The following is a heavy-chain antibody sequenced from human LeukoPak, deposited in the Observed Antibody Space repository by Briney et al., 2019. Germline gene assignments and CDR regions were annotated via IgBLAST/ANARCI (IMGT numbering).Heavy chain of an antibody. Sequence: PSETLSLTCAVSGGSISSGGYSWSWIRQPPGKGLEWIGYIYYSGSTNYNPSLKSRVTISVDTSKNQFSLKLSSVTAADTAVYYCARRGGNSFSYYFDYWGQGTLVTVSS. D-gene: IGHD4-23*01. CDR1: GGSISSGGYS. J-gene: IGHJ4*02. V-gene: IGHV4-61*08. CDR3: ARRGGNSFSYYFDY. CDR2: IYYSGST.